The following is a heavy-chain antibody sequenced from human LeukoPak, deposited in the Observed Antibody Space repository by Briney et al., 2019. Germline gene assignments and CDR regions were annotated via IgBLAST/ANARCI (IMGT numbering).Heavy chain of an antibody. Sequence: GGSLRLSCAASGFTFSSYAMHWVRQAPGKGLEWVAVISYDGSNKYYADSVKGRFTISRDNSKNTLCLQMNSLRAEDTAVYYCARASLTGTTGLDYWGQGTLVTVSS. CDR1: GFTFSSYA. V-gene: IGHV3-30*04. D-gene: IGHD1-7*01. CDR3: ARASLTGTTGLDY. CDR2: ISYDGSNK. J-gene: IGHJ4*02.